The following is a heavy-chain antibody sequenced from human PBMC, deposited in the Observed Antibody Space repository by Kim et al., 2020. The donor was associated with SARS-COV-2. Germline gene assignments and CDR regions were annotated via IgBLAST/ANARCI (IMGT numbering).Heavy chain of an antibody. CDR3: ARDIQGYSSSIDY. CDR2: ISYDGSNK. Sequence: GGSLRLSCAASGFTFSSYAMHWVRQAPGKGLEWVAVISYDGSNKYYADSVKGRFTISRDNSKNTLYLQMNSLRAEDTAVYYCARDIQGYSSSIDYWGQGT. CDR1: GFTFSSYA. V-gene: IGHV3-30*04. D-gene: IGHD6-13*01. J-gene: IGHJ4*02.